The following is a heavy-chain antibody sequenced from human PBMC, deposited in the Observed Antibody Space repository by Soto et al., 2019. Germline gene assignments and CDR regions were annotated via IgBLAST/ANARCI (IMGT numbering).Heavy chain of an antibody. V-gene: IGHV1-18*01. D-gene: IGHD6-19*01. Sequence: QVQLVQSGADVKKPGAAVKVSCKASGYNFTSYGISWVRQAPGQGLEWMGWISPHNDRTKYARRFQNSVTMTTETPTSTVYIELGSLRSDDTAVYYCARDLYSSSGRYFDHDAFDIWGQGTVVTVSS. CDR3: ARDLYSSSGRYFDHDAFDI. CDR2: ISPHNDRT. J-gene: IGHJ3*02. CDR1: GYNFTSYG.